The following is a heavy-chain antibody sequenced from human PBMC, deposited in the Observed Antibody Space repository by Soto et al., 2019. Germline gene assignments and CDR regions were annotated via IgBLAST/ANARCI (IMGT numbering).Heavy chain of an antibody. J-gene: IGHJ4*02. D-gene: IGHD6-13*01. V-gene: IGHV3-74*03. CDR1: GFSFSTYW. CDR3: TRGHRVDSAGTGAH. Sequence: DVQLVESGGGLAQPGGSLRLSCTASGFSFSTYWMHWVRQVPGKGPVWVSRISGDGNTTTYADSVKGRFTISRDNANNILYLEMNTLRAEDTAVYHGTRGHRVDSAGTGAHWGQGTLVTVSS. CDR2: ISGDGNTT.